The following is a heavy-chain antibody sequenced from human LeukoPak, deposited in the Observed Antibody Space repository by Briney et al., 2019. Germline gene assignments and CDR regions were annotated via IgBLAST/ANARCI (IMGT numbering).Heavy chain of an antibody. CDR3: ATTGYSSRNY. CDR2: ISYDGSNK. D-gene: IGHD6-13*01. Sequence: GGSLRLSCAASGFTFSNYAMHWVRQAPGKGLEWVALISYDGSNKYYADSVKGRFTISRDNSKNTLYLQMNSLRAEDTAVYYCATTGYSSRNYWGQGTLVAVSS. J-gene: IGHJ4*02. CDR1: GFTFSNYA. V-gene: IGHV3-30*04.